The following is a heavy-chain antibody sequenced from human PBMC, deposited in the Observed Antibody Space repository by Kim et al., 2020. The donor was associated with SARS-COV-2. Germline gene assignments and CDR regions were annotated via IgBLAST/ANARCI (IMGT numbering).Heavy chain of an antibody. D-gene: IGHD3-22*01. CDR2: INSDGSST. Sequence: GGSLRLSCAASGFTFSSYWMHWVRQAPGKGLVWVSRINSDGSSTSYADSVKGRFTISRDNAKNTLYLQMNSLRAEDTAVYYCARDPITYYYDSSGYRMFDYWGQGTLVTVSS. CDR3: ARDPITYYYDSSGYRMFDY. CDR1: GFTFSSYW. V-gene: IGHV3-74*01. J-gene: IGHJ4*02.